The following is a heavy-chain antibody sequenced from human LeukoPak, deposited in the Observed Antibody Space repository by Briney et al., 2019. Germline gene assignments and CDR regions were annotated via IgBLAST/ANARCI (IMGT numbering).Heavy chain of an antibody. CDR1: GFTFSSYG. V-gene: IGHV3-33*01. CDR2: IWYDGSNK. D-gene: IGHD2-2*01. J-gene: IGHJ4*02. Sequence: LPGGSLRLSCAGSGFTFSSYGMHWVRQPPGKGLEWVTVIWYDGSNKYYADSVKGRFTISRDNSKNTLYLQMNSLRAEDTAVYYCARDWYCSSTSCLYYFDYWGQGTLVTVSS. CDR3: ARDWYCSSTSCLYYFDY.